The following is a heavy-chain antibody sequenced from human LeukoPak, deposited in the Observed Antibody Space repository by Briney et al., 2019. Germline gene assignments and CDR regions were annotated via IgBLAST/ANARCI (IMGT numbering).Heavy chain of an antibody. D-gene: IGHD4-17*01. V-gene: IGHV3-23*01. CDR3: AKDRGVRSDI. CDR1: GFTFNSYA. J-gene: IGHJ3*02. CDR2: MSGGGGST. Sequence: GGSLRLSCAASGFTFNSYAMSWVRQAPGKGLEWVSAMSGGGGSTYYADSVKGRFTISRDNAKNTLYLQMNSLRAEDTAVYYCAKDRGVRSDIWGQGTMVTVSS.